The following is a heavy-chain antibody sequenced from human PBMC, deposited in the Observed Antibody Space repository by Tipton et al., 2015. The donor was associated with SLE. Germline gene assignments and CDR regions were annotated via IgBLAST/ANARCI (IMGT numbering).Heavy chain of an antibody. D-gene: IGHD1-26*01. V-gene: IGHV4-38-2*01. CDR1: GFSISNSGYY. CDR2: AFQTGHS. CDR3: VRGRSDVGHGH. J-gene: IGHJ4*01. Sequence: TLSLTCAVSGFSISNSGYYWGWFRQARGKGLEWIGSAFQTGHSFHNPSLKSRVTISVDTSKNHFSLKLSSVTAADTAVYYCVRGRSDVGHGHWGHGTLVTVSS.